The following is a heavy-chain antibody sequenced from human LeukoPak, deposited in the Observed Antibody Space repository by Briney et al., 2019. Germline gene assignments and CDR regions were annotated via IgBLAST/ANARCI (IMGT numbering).Heavy chain of an antibody. CDR2: ISGGSRSF. CDR1: GFTFSDYT. J-gene: IGHJ4*02. Sequence: GGSLRLSCAASGFTFSDYTMNWVRQAPGQGLEWVSSISGGSRSFHYVVSVKVRFTISRDNGKNSLYLQMNSLRAEDTAVYYCARDYFYCGGDCFVDYWGQGTLVTVSS. D-gene: IGHD2-21*02. CDR3: ARDYFYCGGDCFVDY. V-gene: IGHV3-21*01.